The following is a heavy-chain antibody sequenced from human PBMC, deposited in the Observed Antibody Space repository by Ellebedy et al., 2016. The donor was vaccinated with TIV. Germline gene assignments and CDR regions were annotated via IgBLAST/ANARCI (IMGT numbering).Heavy chain of an antibody. D-gene: IGHD1-14*01. CDR2: ISAYNGNT. Sequence: ASVKVSCXASGYTFTSYGISWVRQAPGQGLEWMGWISAYNGNTNYAQKLQGRVTMTRNTSISTAYMELSSLRSDDTAVYYCAGGNPFDYWGQGTLVTVSS. V-gene: IGHV1-18*01. J-gene: IGHJ4*02. CDR3: AGGNPFDY. CDR1: GYTFTSYG.